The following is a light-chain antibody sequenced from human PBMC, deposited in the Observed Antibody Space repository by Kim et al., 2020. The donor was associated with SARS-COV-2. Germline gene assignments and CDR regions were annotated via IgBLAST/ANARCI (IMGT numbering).Light chain of an antibody. V-gene: IGKV3-15*01. Sequence: ERMLTQSPAILSVSRGERATLSCRASQSVSTNLAWYQQKPGQPPRLLIYDTPTRATGIPARFSGSGSGTVFTLTIRSVQSEDFAVYFCQQYNDWPPYTFGQGTKLEI. CDR1: QSVSTN. J-gene: IGKJ2*01. CDR2: DTP. CDR3: QQYNDWPPYT.